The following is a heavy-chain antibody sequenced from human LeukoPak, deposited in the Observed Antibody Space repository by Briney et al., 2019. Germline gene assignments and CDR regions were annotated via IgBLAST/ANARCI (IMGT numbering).Heavy chain of an antibody. J-gene: IGHJ4*02. Sequence: PSETLSLTCTVSGGSISSYYWSWIRQPPGKGLEWIGYTYYSGSTNYNPSLKSRVTISVDTSKNQFSLKLSSVTAADTAVYYCARVALYYDILTGYHTLLYFDYWGQGTLVTVSS. CDR1: GGSISSYY. CDR2: TYYSGST. D-gene: IGHD3-9*01. V-gene: IGHV4-59*01. CDR3: ARVALYYDILTGYHTLLYFDY.